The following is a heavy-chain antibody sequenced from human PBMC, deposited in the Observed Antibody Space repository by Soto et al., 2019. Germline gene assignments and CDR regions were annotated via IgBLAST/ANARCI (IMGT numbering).Heavy chain of an antibody. CDR2: IIPIFGTA. CDR3: ARGGTYYYDSSGSHLTAFDI. V-gene: IGHV1-69*01. D-gene: IGHD3-22*01. CDR1: GGTFSSYA. J-gene: IGHJ3*02. Sequence: QVQLVQSGAEVKKPGSSVKVSCKASGGTFSSYAISWVRQAPGQGLEWMGGIIPIFGTANYAQKFQGRVTITADESTSTAYMELRSLRSEDAAVYYCARGGTYYYDSSGSHLTAFDIWGQGTMVTVSS.